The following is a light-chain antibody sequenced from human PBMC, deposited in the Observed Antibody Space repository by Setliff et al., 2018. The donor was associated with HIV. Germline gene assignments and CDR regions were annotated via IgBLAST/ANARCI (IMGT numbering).Light chain of an antibody. V-gene: IGLV3-21*04. J-gene: IGLJ1*01. CDR3: QMWDRSSDHYV. Sequence: SYELTQPPSVSVAPGKTASISCGGNNIASKSVHWYQHKPGQAPVLVIYYNSDRPSGIPERFSGSKSGNTATLTISRVEAGDEADYYCQMWDRSSDHYVFGTGT. CDR2: YNS. CDR1: NIASKS.